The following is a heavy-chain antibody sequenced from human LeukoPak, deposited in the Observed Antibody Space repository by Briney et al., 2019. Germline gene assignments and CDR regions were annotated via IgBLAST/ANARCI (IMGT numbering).Heavy chain of an antibody. CDR2: IKQDGSEK. CDR1: GFTFSSYW. J-gene: IGHJ6*02. Sequence: GGSLRLSCAASGFTFSSYWMSWVRQAPGKGLEWVANIKQDGSEKYYVDSVKGRFTISRDNAKNSLYLQMNSLRAEDTAVYYCARDRGTYYDILTGYYHYYYGMDVWGQGTTVTVSS. D-gene: IGHD3-9*01. V-gene: IGHV3-7*01. CDR3: ARDRGTYYDILTGYYHYYYGMDV.